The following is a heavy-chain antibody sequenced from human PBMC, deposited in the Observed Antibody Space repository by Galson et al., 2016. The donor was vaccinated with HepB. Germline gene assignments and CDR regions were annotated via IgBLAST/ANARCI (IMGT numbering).Heavy chain of an antibody. CDR3: SSGGGWESAH. CDR2: IHKDGSEK. V-gene: IGHV3-7*03. D-gene: IGHD1-26*01. Sequence: QAPGKVLEFLVHIHKDGSEKYYVDSVKGRFTITRDNPKNSLYLQMNSLGVDDTAVYYCSSGGGWESAHWGQGTLVSVSS. J-gene: IGHJ4*02.